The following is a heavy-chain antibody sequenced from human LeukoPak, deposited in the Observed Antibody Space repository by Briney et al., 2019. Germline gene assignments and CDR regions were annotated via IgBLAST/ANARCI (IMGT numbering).Heavy chain of an antibody. V-gene: IGHV1-69*04. CDR2: IIPILGIA. CDR1: GGTFSSYA. CDR3: ARVTGPTTTPGAFDI. D-gene: IGHD1-14*01. Sequence: GCSVKVSCKASGGTFSSYAISWVRQAPGQGLEWMGRIIPILGIANYAQKFQGRVTITADKSTSTAYMELSSLRSEDTAVYYCARVTGPTTTPGAFDIWGQGTMVTVCS. J-gene: IGHJ3*02.